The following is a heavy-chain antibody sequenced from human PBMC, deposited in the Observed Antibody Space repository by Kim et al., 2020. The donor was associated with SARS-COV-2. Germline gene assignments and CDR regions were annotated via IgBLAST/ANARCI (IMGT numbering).Heavy chain of an antibody. CDR3: ARYSQLGAGRHYYYYGMDV. CDR2: INHSGST. CDR1: GGSFSGYY. J-gene: IGHJ6*02. D-gene: IGHD3-10*01. Sequence: SETLSLTCAVYGGSFSGYYWSWIRQPPGKGLEWIGEINHSGSTNYNPSLKSRVTISVDTSKNQFSLKLSSVTAADTAVYYCARYSQLGAGRHYYYYGMDVWGQGTTVTVSS. V-gene: IGHV4-34*01.